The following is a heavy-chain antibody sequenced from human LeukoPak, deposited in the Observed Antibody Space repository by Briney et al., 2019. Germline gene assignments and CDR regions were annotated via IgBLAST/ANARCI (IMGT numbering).Heavy chain of an antibody. J-gene: IGHJ5*02. CDR3: ARGGTRQWLVLPELGAQNWFDP. CDR1: GGSIGSTNYY. V-gene: IGHV4-39*07. CDR2: INHSGST. D-gene: IGHD6-19*01. Sequence: TSETLSLTCTVSGGSIGSTNYYWGWIRQPPGKGLEWIGEINHSGSTNYNPSLKSRVTISVDTSKNQFSLKLSSVTAADTAVYYCARGGTRQWLVLPELGAQNWFDPWGQGTLVTVSS.